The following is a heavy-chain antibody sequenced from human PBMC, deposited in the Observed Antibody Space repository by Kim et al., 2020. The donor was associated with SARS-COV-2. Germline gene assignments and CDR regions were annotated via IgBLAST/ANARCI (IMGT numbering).Heavy chain of an antibody. Sequence: DSVKGRFTISRDNSKNTLYLQMNSLRAEDTAVYYCAKVPVYDSSGYPFDSWGQGTLVTVSS. J-gene: IGHJ4*02. CDR3: AKVPVYDSSGYPFDS. D-gene: IGHD3-22*01. V-gene: IGHV3-23*01.